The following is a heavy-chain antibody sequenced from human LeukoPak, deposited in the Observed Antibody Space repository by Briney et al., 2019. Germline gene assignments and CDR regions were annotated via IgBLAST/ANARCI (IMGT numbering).Heavy chain of an antibody. J-gene: IGHJ4*02. CDR2: ISSSSSCI. CDR3: ARVGTRVGATTSY. CDR1: GFTFSNDS. D-gene: IGHD1-26*01. Sequence: GGSLRLSCAASGFTFSNDSMNWVRQAPGKGLEWVSSISSSSSCIGYADSVKGRFTISRDNSKNTLYLQMNSLRAEDTALYYCARVGTRVGATTSYWGQGTVVSVFS. V-gene: IGHV3-21*04.